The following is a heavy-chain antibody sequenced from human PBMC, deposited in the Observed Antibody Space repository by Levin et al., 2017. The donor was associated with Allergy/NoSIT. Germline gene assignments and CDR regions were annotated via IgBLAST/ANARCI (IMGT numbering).Heavy chain of an antibody. Sequence: WASVKVSCKASGYTFTGYYMHWVRQAPGQGLEWMGWINPNSGGTNYAQKFQGRVTMTRDTSISTAYMELSRLRSDDTAVYYCARAFVHCSSTSCSHDAFDIWGQGTMVTVSS. J-gene: IGHJ3*02. CDR2: INPNSGGT. D-gene: IGHD2-2*01. CDR3: ARAFVHCSSTSCSHDAFDI. V-gene: IGHV1-2*02. CDR1: GYTFTGYY.